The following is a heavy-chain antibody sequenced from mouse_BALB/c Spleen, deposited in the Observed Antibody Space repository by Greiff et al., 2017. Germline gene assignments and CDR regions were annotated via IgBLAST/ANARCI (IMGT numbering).Heavy chain of an antibody. D-gene: IGHD2-3*01. CDR1: GYTFTSYW. V-gene: IGHV1S81*02. CDR2: INPSNGRT. J-gene: IGHJ3*01. CDR3: ARSPGFYAMDY. Sequence: QVQLQQPGAELVKPGASVKLSCKASGYTFTSYWMHWVKQRPGQGLEWIGEINPSNGRTNYNEKFKSKATLTVDKSSSTAYMQLSSLTSEDSAVYYCARSPGFYAMDYWGQGTLVTVSA.